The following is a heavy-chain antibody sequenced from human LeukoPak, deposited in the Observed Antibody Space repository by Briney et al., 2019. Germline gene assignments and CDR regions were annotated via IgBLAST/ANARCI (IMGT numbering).Heavy chain of an antibody. CDR3: ARDPYDFWSGTSQGYFDY. CDR1: GFTVSSNY. V-gene: IGHV3-53*01. J-gene: IGHJ4*02. Sequence: PGGSLRLSCAASGFTVSSNYMSWVRQAPGKGLEWVSVIYSGGSTYYADSVKGRFTISRDNSKNTLYLQMNSLRAEDTAVYYCARDPYDFWSGTSQGYFDYWGQGTLVTVSS. D-gene: IGHD3-3*01. CDR2: IYSGGST.